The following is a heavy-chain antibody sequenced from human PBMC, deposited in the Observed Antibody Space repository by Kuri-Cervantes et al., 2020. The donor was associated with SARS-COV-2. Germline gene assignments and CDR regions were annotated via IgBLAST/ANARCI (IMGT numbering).Heavy chain of an antibody. D-gene: IGHD4-23*01. CDR3: ATDKPSYGGNGYLEL. J-gene: IGHJ1*01. Sequence: SETLSLTCSVSGGSIRSGAHYCHWIRHRPGKGLEWIGNIYYNGITYYNPSLKSRITISVDTSKNQFSLKLSSVTAADTAVYYCATDKPSYGGNGYLELWGQGTLVTVSS. V-gene: IGHV4-31*03. CDR1: GGSIRSGAHY. CDR2: IYYNGIT.